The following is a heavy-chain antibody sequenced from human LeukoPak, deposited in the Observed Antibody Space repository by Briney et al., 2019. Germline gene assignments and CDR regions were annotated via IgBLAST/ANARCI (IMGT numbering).Heavy chain of an antibody. CDR3: ARHGHITMIVVVSWLDG. V-gene: IGHV4-39*01. Sequence: SETLSLTCTVSGGSISSRSYYWGWIRQPPGKGLEWIGSIYYSGSTYYNPSLKRRVTISVDTSKNQFSLKLSSVTAADTAVYYCARHGHITMIVVVSWLDGWGRGTLVTVSS. CDR2: IYYSGST. D-gene: IGHD3-22*01. J-gene: IGHJ5*02. CDR1: GGSISSRSYY.